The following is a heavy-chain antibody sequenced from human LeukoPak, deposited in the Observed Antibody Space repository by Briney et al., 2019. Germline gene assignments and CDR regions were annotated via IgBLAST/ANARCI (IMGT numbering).Heavy chain of an antibody. CDR1: GFTFSSYE. D-gene: IGHD1-1*01. J-gene: IGHJ4*02. V-gene: IGHV3-48*03. Sequence: PGGFLRLSCAASGFTFSSYEMNWVRQAPGKGLEWVSYISSSGSTIYYADSVKGRFTISRDNSKNTLYLQMNSLRAEDTAVYYCAKGVRTGTLNSFDYWGQGTLVTVSS. CDR3: AKGVRTGTLNSFDY. CDR2: ISSSGSTI.